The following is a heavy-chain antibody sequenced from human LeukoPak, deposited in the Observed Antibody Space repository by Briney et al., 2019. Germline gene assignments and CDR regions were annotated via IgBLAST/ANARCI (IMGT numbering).Heavy chain of an antibody. J-gene: IGHJ4*02. CDR1: GGSISSYY. Sequence: NPSETLSLTCTVSGGSISSYYWSWIRQPPGKGLEWIGYIYYSGSTNYNPSLKSRVTISVDTSKNQFSLKLSSVTAADTAVYYCARHPRVAAGYYFDYWGQGTLVTVSS. CDR3: ARHPRVAAGYYFDY. CDR2: IYYSGST. D-gene: IGHD2-15*01. V-gene: IGHV4-59*08.